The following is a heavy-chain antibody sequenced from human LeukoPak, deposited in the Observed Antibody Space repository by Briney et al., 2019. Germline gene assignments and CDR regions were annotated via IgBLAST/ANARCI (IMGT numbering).Heavy chain of an antibody. CDR3: ARLRVTTGFDY. V-gene: IGHV4-39*01. CDR2: IYYSGIT. CDR1: DGSITRSSYY. Sequence: NPSETLSRTCTVSDGSITRSSYYWGWIRQTPGEGLDWIGSIYYSGITYYNPSLQGRVTMSVDTSKNQFSLKLNSVTVADTAVYYCARLRVTTGFDYWDQGIPVTVSS. J-gene: IGHJ4*02. D-gene: IGHD2-21*02.